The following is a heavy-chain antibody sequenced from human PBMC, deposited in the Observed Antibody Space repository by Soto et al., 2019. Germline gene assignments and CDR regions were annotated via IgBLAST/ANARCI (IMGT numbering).Heavy chain of an antibody. V-gene: IGHV6-1*01. CDR1: GDSVSSNSAA. Sequence: SQTLSLTCAISGDSVSSNSAAWNWIRQSPSRGLEWLGRTYYRSKWYNDYAVSVKSRITINPDTSKNQFSLQLNSVTPEDTAVYYCARATRITMVRGVRTDDAFDIWGQGTMVTVSS. D-gene: IGHD3-10*01. CDR2: TYYRSKWYN. CDR3: ARATRITMVRGVRTDDAFDI. J-gene: IGHJ3*02.